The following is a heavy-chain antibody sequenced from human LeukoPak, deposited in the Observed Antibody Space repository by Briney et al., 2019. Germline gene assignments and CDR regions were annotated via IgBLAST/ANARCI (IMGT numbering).Heavy chain of an antibody. CDR2: ISSSSSYI. Sequence: GGSLRLSCAASGFTFSSYTMNWVRQAPGKGLEWVSSISSSSSYIYYADSVKGRFTISRDNAKNSLYLQMNSLRAEDTAVYYCASSYSSDFDYWGQGTLVTVSS. D-gene: IGHD6-19*01. J-gene: IGHJ4*02. CDR1: GFTFSSYT. CDR3: ASSYSSDFDY. V-gene: IGHV3-21*01.